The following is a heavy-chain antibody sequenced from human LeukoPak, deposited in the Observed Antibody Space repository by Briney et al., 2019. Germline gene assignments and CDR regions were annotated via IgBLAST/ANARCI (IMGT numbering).Heavy chain of an antibody. V-gene: IGHV4-59*01. CDR1: GGSFSSYY. Sequence: SETLSLTCTVSGGSFSSYYWSWIRQPPGKGLEWIAGIYYSGSTDYNPSLKSRVTVSVDTSKNQFSLRLTSVTAADTAVYYCARLRYTSGRYYFDYWGKGTLVTVSS. D-gene: IGHD6-19*01. CDR2: IYYSGST. CDR3: ARLRYTSGRYYFDY. J-gene: IGHJ4*02.